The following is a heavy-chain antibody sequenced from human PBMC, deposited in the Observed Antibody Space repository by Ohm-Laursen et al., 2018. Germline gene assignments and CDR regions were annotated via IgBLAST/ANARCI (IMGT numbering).Heavy chain of an antibody. Sequence: SLRLSCTASGFPFSSYWMSWVRQAPGTGLEWVGNIKQDGSEKYYVDSVKGRFIISRDNAKKSVYLQMNSLRAEDTAVYYCARDNSVENDSSGWYWGQGSLVTVSS. V-gene: IGHV3-7*01. J-gene: IGHJ4*02. CDR1: GFPFSSYW. D-gene: IGHD6-19*01. CDR3: ARDNSVENDSSGWY. CDR2: IKQDGSEK.